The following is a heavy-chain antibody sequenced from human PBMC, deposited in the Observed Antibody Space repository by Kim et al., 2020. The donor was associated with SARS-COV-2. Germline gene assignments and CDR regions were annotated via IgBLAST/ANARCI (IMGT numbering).Heavy chain of an antibody. V-gene: IGHV4-31*01. Sequence: SETLSLTCTVSGGSIGSGGYYWSWIRQHSGNALEWTASIYYTGSTAHNPSLKSPLLMSVDTSKKAFSLKLTSVTAADTSVYYCARDRRAGGHSFFEYWGRGTLLAVSS. CDR2: IYYTGST. CDR3: ARDRRAGGHSFFEY. D-gene: IGHD2-21*01. CDR1: GGSIGSGGYY. J-gene: IGHJ4*02.